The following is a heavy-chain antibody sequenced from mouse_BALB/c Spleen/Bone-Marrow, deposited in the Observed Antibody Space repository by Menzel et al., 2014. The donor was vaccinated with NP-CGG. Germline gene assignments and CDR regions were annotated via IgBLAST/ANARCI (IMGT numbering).Heavy chain of an antibody. CDR3: ARSGFDY. V-gene: IGHV1S130*01. CDR1: GYTFTSSW. J-gene: IGHJ2*01. CDR2: IHPNSGNT. D-gene: IGHD3-2*02. Sequence: VQLQQSGSVLVRPGASVKLSCKASGYTFTSSWMHWAKQRPGQGLEWIGEIHPNSGNTNYNEKFKGKATLTVDTSSSTAYVDLSSLTSEESAVYYCARSGFDYWGQGTTLTVSS.